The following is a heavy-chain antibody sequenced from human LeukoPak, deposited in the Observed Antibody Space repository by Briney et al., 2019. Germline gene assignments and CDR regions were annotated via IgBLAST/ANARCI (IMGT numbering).Heavy chain of an antibody. V-gene: IGHV3-23*01. Sequence: PGGALRLSCAASGFTFSCYAMNWVRQAPGKGLEWVSAKSGSGGSTYYADAVKGRFTISRDNSKNTLALQMNSLRHEDKAVYYCANDARQSIAAANFGMHVWGQGTTVTVSS. D-gene: IGHD6-13*01. CDR3: ANDARQSIAAANFGMHV. J-gene: IGHJ6*02. CDR2: KSGSGGST. CDR1: GFTFSCYA.